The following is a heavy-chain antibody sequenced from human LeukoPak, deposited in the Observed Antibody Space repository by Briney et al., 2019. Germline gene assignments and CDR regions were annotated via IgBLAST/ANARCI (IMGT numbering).Heavy chain of an antibody. V-gene: IGHV3-30*02. J-gene: IGHJ4*02. Sequence: QSGGSLRLSCAASGFTFSSYGMHWVRQAPGKGLEWVAFIRYDGSNKYYADSVKGRFTISRDNAKNSLYLQMNSLRAEDTAVYYCARDVGYSSSKSRYYFDYWGQGTLVTVSS. D-gene: IGHD6-13*01. CDR2: IRYDGSNK. CDR3: ARDVGYSSSKSRYYFDY. CDR1: GFTFSSYG.